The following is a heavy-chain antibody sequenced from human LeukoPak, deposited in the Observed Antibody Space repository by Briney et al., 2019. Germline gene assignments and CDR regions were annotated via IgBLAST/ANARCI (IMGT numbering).Heavy chain of an antibody. V-gene: IGHV3-15*01. D-gene: IGHD5-18*01. CDR1: GFSFSTYA. CDR3: TTGTWIQLWLADY. Sequence: SGGSLRLSCAASGFSFSTYAMTWVRQAPGKGLEWVGHINPSSDGGTTDYAAPVKGRFSISRDDSKNTLHLQMNRLKTEDTAVYYCTTGTWIQLWLADYWGQGTLVTVSS. J-gene: IGHJ4*02. CDR2: INPSSDGGTT.